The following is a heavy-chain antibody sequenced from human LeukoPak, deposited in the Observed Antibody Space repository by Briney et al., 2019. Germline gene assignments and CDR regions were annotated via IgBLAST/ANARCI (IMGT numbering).Heavy chain of an antibody. Sequence: PSETLSLTCAVSGGSISSYYWSWIRQPPGKGLEWIGYIYYSGSTNYNPSLKSRVTISVDTSKNQFSLKLSSVTAADTAVYYCARVTYTAVDYWGQGTLVTVSS. CDR3: ARVTYTAVDY. J-gene: IGHJ4*02. D-gene: IGHD5-18*01. V-gene: IGHV4-59*01. CDR1: GGSISSYY. CDR2: IYYSGST.